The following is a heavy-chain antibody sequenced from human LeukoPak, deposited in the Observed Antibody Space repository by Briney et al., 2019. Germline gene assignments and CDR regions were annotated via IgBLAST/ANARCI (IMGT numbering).Heavy chain of an antibody. CDR1: GFTFSSYG. CDR2: IRYDGSNK. J-gene: IGHJ4*02. D-gene: IGHD3-3*01. V-gene: IGHV3-30*02. Sequence: GGSLRLSCSASGFTFSSYGMHWVRQAPGRGLEWVALIRYDGSNKYYADSVKGRFTISRDNSKNTLYLQMNSLRAEDTAVYYCAKDMGRITIFGVVNPFDYWGQGTLVTVSS. CDR3: AKDMGRITIFGVVNPFDY.